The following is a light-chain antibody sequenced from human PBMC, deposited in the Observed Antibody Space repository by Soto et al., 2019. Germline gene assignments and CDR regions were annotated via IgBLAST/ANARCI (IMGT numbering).Light chain of an antibody. CDR1: SSDVGGYNY. CDR2: DVS. Sequence: QSALTQPRSVSGSPGQSVTISCTGTSSDVGGYNYVSWYQQHPGKAPKLMIYDVSKRPSGVPDRFSGSKSGNTASLTISGLQAEDEADYYCCSYACSYTTDVFGTGTKVTVL. J-gene: IGLJ1*01. CDR3: CSYACSYTTDV. V-gene: IGLV2-11*01.